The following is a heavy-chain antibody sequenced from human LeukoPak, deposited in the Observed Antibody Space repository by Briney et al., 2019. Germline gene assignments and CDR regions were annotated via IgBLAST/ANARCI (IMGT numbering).Heavy chain of an antibody. CDR1: GFTFSSYA. CDR2: ISYDGSNK. J-gene: IGHJ4*02. Sequence: GGSLRLSCVASGFTFSSYAMHWVRQAPGKGLEWVAVISYDGSNKYYADSVKGRFTISRDNSKNTLYLQMNSLRAEDTAVYYCAREETMYYYDSSGYLDYWGQGTLSPSPQ. D-gene: IGHD3-22*01. V-gene: IGHV3-30-3*01. CDR3: AREETMYYYDSSGYLDY.